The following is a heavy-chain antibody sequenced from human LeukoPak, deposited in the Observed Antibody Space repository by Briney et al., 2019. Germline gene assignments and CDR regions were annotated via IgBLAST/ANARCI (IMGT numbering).Heavy chain of an antibody. CDR1: GYTFINHD. D-gene: IGHD3-22*01. Sequence: VASVKVSCKGYGYTFINHDIDWVRQATGQGLEWMGWMNPKSGYTGSAQQFQGRVTFTRSTSISTAYMELSSLRSEDTAVYYCVRVDGSPDFWGQGTLITVSS. CDR2: MNPKSGYT. V-gene: IGHV1-8*03. J-gene: IGHJ4*02. CDR3: VRVDGSPDF.